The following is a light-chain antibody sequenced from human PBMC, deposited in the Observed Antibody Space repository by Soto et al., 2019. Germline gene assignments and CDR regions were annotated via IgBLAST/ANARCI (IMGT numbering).Light chain of an antibody. J-gene: IGKJ5*01. CDR3: QQRSNWQIT. CDR1: QSVSSY. CDR2: DAS. V-gene: IGKV3-11*01. Sequence: EIVLTQSPATLSLSPGARATLSCRASQSVSSYLAWYQQKPGQAPRLLIYDASNRATGIPARFSGSGSGTDFTLTISSLEPEDFAVYYCQQRSNWQITFGQGTRLEIK.